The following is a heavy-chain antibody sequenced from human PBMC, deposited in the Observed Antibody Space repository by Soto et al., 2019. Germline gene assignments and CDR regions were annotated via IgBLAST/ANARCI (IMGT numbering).Heavy chain of an antibody. J-gene: IGHJ4*02. V-gene: IGHV1-46*01. CDR3: ARDPLDYGGTQPNFDY. Sequence: ASVKVSCKASGYTFTDYYMHWVRQAPGQGLEWMGIINPSGGSTSYAQKFQGRVTMTRDTSTSTVYMELSSLRSEDTAVYYCARDPLDYGGTQPNFDYWGQGTLVTVSS. CDR2: INPSGGST. CDR1: GYTFTDYY. D-gene: IGHD4-17*01.